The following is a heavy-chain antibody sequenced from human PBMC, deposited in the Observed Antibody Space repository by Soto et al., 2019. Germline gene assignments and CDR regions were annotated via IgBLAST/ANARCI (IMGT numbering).Heavy chain of an antibody. CDR1: GDSVSSNSVA. Sequence: PSQTLSLTCAISGDSVSSNSVAWNWIRQSPSRGLEWLGRTYYRSKWYNDYAVSVKSRITINPDTSKNQFSLQLNSVTPEDTAVYYCARGAYCSGGSCYWWFDPWGQGTLVTVSS. J-gene: IGHJ5*02. CDR3: ARGAYCSGGSCYWWFDP. V-gene: IGHV6-1*01. CDR2: TYYRSKWYN. D-gene: IGHD2-15*01.